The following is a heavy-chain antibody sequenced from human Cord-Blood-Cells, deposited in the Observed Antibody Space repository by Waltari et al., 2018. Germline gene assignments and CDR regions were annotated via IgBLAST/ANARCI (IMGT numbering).Heavy chain of an antibody. CDR3: ARDQYDSSGYYYY. D-gene: IGHD3-22*01. V-gene: IGHV1-3*01. Sequence: QVQLVQSGAEVKKPGASVKVSCKASGYTFTSSAMHWVRPAPGQRLEWMGWINAGNGNTKYSQKFQGRVTITRDTSASTAYMELSSLRSEDTAVYYCARDQYDSSGYYYYWGQGTLVTVSS. J-gene: IGHJ4*02. CDR2: INAGNGNT. CDR1: GYTFTSSA.